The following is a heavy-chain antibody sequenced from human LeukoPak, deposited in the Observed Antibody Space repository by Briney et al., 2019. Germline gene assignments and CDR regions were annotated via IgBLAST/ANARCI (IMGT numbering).Heavy chain of an antibody. CDR1: GFTFSSYA. CDR2: ISYDGSNK. V-gene: IGHV3-30-3*01. D-gene: IGHD6-13*01. Sequence: PGGSLRLSCAASGFTFSSYAMHWVRQAPGKGLEWVAVISYDGSNKYYADSVKGRFTISRDNSKNTLYLQMNSLRAEDTAVYYCARDGKQQLVRGFYGMDVWGQGTTVTVSS. J-gene: IGHJ6*02. CDR3: ARDGKQQLVRGFYGMDV.